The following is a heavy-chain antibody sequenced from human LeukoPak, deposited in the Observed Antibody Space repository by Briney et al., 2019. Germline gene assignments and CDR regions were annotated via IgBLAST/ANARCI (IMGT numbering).Heavy chain of an antibody. CDR3: AKGPVVVAGYYFDH. CDR1: GFTFSSYA. J-gene: IGHJ4*02. D-gene: IGHD6-19*01. V-gene: IGHV3-23*01. CDR2: ISGSGGST. Sequence: GGSLRLSCAASGFTFSSYAINWVRQAPGKGLEWVLSISGSGGSTYYADSVKGRFTISRDNSKNTLDLQMNSLRAEDTAVYYCAKGPVVVAGYYFDHWGQGTLVTVSS.